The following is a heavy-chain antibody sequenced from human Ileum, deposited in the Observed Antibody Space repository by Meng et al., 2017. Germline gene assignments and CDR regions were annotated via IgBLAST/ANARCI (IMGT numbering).Heavy chain of an antibody. Sequence: GESLKISCAASGFTFSSYWMSWVRQAPGKGLEWVANIKQDGSEKYYVDSVKGRFTISRDNAKNSLYLQMNSLRAEDTAVYYCARDPGGGKEVDYGDYEGEADAFDIWGQGTMVTVSS. V-gene: IGHV3-7*01. CDR3: ARDPGGGKEVDYGDYEGEADAFDI. CDR1: GFTFSSYW. D-gene: IGHD4-17*01. CDR2: IKQDGSEK. J-gene: IGHJ3*02.